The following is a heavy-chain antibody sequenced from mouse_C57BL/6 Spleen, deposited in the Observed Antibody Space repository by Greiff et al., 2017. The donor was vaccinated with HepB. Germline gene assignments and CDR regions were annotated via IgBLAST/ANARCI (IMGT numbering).Heavy chain of an antibody. Sequence: QVQLQQPGAELVMPGASVKLSCKASGYTFTSYWMHWVKQRPGQGLEWIGEIDPSDSYTNYNQKFKGKSTLTVDKSSSTAYMQLSSLTSEDSAVYYCARCDYDRGYCFDYWGQGTTLTVSS. CDR3: ARCDYDRGYCFDY. J-gene: IGHJ2*01. CDR1: GYTFTSYW. V-gene: IGHV1-69*01. D-gene: IGHD2-4*01. CDR2: IDPSDSYT.